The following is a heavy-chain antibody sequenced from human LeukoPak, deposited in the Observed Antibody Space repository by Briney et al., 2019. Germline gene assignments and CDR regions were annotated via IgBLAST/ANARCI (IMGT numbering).Heavy chain of an antibody. D-gene: IGHD6-19*01. V-gene: IGHV3-23*01. CDR2: ISGGGITT. CDR3: PRQSYPSGWNPFDY. CDR1: GFTFSNYA. Sequence: GGSLRLSCAASGFTFSNYAMSGVRQAPGKGLAGVSTISGGGITTYYADSAKGRFTISRDNTKNTMFLQMNSLRANDTAVYYCPRQSYPSGWNPFDYWGQGILVTVSS. J-gene: IGHJ4*02.